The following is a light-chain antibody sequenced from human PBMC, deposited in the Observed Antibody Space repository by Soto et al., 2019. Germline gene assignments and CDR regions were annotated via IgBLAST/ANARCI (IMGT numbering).Light chain of an antibody. CDR3: QQRSNWPPFT. Sequence: EIVLTQSQATLSVSPLERATLXLLASQSVSSYLAWYQQKPGQAPRLLIYDASNRATGIPARFSGSGSGTDFTLTISSLEPEDFAVYYCQQRSNWPPFTFGQGTRLEIK. CDR1: QSVSSY. V-gene: IGKV3-11*01. J-gene: IGKJ5*01. CDR2: DAS.